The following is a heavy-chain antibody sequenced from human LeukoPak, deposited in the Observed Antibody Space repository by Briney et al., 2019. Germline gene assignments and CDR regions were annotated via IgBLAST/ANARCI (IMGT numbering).Heavy chain of an antibody. Sequence: GGSLRLSSAASGFTFSSYAMSWVRQAPGKGLEWVSAISVSGSSTYYADSVKGRFTISRDNSKNTLYLQMNSLRAEDTAVYYCANYGSDAFDIWGQGTMVTVSS. CDR2: ISVSGSST. CDR3: ANYGSDAFDI. V-gene: IGHV3-23*01. D-gene: IGHD3-10*01. J-gene: IGHJ3*02. CDR1: GFTFSSYA.